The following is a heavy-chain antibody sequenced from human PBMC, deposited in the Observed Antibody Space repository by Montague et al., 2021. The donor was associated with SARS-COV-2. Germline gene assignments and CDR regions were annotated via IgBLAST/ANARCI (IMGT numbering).Heavy chain of an antibody. CDR3: ARIHGGTSGSCDC. Sequence: PALVKPTQTLTLTCTFSGFSLTTGGMCVTWIRQPPGKALEWLAVVDWDDDKYYTSSLETRLAISKDTSRNQVVLTMTNMDPMDTGTYYCARIHGGTSGSCDCGGQGTLVTVSS. J-gene: IGHJ4*02. CDR2: VDWDDDK. D-gene: IGHD3-10*01. V-gene: IGHV2-70*01. CDR1: GFSLTTGGMC.